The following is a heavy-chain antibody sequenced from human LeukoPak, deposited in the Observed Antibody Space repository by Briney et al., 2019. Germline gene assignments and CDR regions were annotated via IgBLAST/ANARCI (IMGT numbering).Heavy chain of an antibody. D-gene: IGHD4-11*01. CDR3: ASTPGPTVPFDY. CDR1: GFTFSSYS. V-gene: IGHV3-21*01. J-gene: IGHJ4*02. Sequence: GGSLRLSCAASGFTFSSYSMNWARQAPGKGLEWVSSISSSSSYIYYADSVKGRFTISRDNAKNSLYLQMNSLRAEDTAVYYCASTPGPTVPFDYWGQGTLVTVSS. CDR2: ISSSSSYI.